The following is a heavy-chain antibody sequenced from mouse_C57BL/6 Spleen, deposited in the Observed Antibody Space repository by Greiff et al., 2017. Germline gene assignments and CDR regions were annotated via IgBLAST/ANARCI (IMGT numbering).Heavy chain of an antibody. CDR1: GFSLTSYG. V-gene: IGHV2-6-1*01. CDR2: IWSDGST. J-gene: IGHJ4*01. Sequence: VHLVESGPGLVAPSQSLSITCTVSGFSLTSYGVHWVRQPPGKGLEWLVVIWSDGSTTYNSALKSRLSISKDNSKSQVFLKMNSLQTDDTAMYYCARHKDYYGSSYLNYAMDYWGQGTSVTVSS. D-gene: IGHD1-1*01. CDR3: ARHKDYYGSSYLNYAMDY.